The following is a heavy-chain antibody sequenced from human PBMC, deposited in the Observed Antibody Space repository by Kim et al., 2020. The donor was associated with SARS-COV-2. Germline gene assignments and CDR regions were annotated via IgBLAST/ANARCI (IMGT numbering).Heavy chain of an antibody. CDR1: GYTFTSYA. J-gene: IGHJ5*02. D-gene: IGHD6-13*01. CDR2: INTNTGNP. Sequence: ASVKVSCKASGYTFTSYAMNWVRQAPGQGLEWMGWINTNTGNPTYAQGFTGRFVFSVDTSVSTAYLQISSLKAEDTAVYYCARKYSSSKEPPNWFDPWGQGTLVTVSS. V-gene: IGHV7-4-1*02. CDR3: ARKYSSSKEPPNWFDP.